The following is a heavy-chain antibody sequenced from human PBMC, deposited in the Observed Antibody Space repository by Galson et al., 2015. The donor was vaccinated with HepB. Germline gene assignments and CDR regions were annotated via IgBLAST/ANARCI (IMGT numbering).Heavy chain of an antibody. CDR2: IGSGDHK. Sequence: SLRLSCAASGFTFSPYGMTWVRQAPGKGLEWVSTIGSGDHKFYPDSLKGRFTISRDNDKNQISLHLNSVTPEDTAVYYCTRVRQLGQGFHHWGQGTLVTVSS. V-gene: IGHV3-21*03. J-gene: IGHJ4*02. D-gene: IGHD3-10*01. CDR3: TRVRQLGQGFHH. CDR1: GFTFSPYG.